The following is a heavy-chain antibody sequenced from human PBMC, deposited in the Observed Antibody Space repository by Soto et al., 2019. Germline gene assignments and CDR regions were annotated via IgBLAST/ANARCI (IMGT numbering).Heavy chain of an antibody. J-gene: IGHJ6*02. Sequence: QVQLQESGPGLVKPSQTLSLTCTVSGGSISTDSYYWSWIRQHPGKGLEWIGYIYYSGSIYHNPSLKSRVTKPVDTSKNQFSLKLSSVTAADTAVYYCARDCQVWGQGTTVTVSS. CDR1: GGSISTDSYY. CDR2: IYYSGSI. V-gene: IGHV4-31*03. CDR3: ARDCQV.